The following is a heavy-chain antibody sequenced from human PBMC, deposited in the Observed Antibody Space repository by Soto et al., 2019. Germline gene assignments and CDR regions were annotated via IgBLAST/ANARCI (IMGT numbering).Heavy chain of an antibody. CDR2: ISGDGSST. CDR1: EFTFRSYW. V-gene: IGHV3-74*01. Sequence: EVQLVDSGGGLVQPGGSLRLSCAASEFTFRSYWMHWVRQSPGKGLVWVSRISGDGSSTNYADSVKGRFTSSRDNAKNTVYLQIDSLRAEDTAVYYCARSLPGNYGAFALWCQGTMVTVSS. J-gene: IGHJ3*01. D-gene: IGHD1-1*01. CDR3: ARSLPGNYGAFAL.